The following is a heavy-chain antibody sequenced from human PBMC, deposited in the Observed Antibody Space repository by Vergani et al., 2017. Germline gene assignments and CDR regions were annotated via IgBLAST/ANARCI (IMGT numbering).Heavy chain of an antibody. J-gene: IGHJ4*02. Sequence: QVQLVQSGAEVKKPGASVKVSCKTSGYIFTSYYMHWVRQAPGQGLEWMGIINPSGGSTSYAQKFQGRVTMTRDTSTSTVYMELSSLRSEDTAVYYCAREGVGATCDYWGQGTLVTVSS. V-gene: IGHV1-46*01. CDR1: GYIFTSYY. CDR2: INPSGGST. D-gene: IGHD1-26*01. CDR3: AREGVGATCDY.